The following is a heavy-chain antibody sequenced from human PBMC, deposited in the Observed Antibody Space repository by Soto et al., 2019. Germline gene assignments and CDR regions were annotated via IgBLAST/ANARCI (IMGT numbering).Heavy chain of an antibody. CDR3: VMAGLYPWGY. CDR2: IHAGSDSI. D-gene: IGHD3-16*01. V-gene: IGHV3-23*01. J-gene: IGHJ4*02. CDR1: GVTFSSYR. Sequence: EVQLLESGGGLVQPGGSLRISCAASGVTFSSYRMTWVRQAPGKGLEWVSSIHAGSDSIYYADSVKGRFTISRDNAKHTLSLRLDSLRGEDTAVYYSVMAGLYPWGYWGQGTLLTVSS.